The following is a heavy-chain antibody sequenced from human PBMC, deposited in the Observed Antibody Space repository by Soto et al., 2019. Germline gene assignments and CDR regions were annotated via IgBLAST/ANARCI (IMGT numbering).Heavy chain of an antibody. J-gene: IGHJ5*02. CDR1: GGTFSSYA. D-gene: IGHD2-2*01. V-gene: IGHV1-69*13. CDR3: SRTGYCSSTSCYRNNWFDP. CDR2: IIPIFGTA. Sequence: ASVKVSCKASGGTFSSYAISWVRQAPGQGLERMGGIIPIFGTANYAQKFQGRVTITADESTSTAYMELSSLRSEDTAVYYCSRTGYCSSTSCYRNNWFDPWGQGTLVTVSS.